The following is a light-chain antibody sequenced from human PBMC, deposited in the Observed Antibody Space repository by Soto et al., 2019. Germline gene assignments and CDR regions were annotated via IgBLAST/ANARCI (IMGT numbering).Light chain of an antibody. CDR3: AACNDNPSGTGYV. J-gene: IGLJ1*01. Sequence: QSVLTQPPSASGTPGQRVTISCSGSSSNIGSNYVNWYQHLPGTAPKLLIYSDDQRPSGVPDRFSGSKSGTSASLAISGLQSEDEPDHFFAACNDNPSGTGYVFGTGTKVTV. CDR1: SSNIGSNY. V-gene: IGLV1-44*01. CDR2: SDD.